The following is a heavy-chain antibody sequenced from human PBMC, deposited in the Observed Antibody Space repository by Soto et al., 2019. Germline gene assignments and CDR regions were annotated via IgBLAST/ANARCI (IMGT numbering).Heavy chain of an antibody. CDR3: ARSPGYCTNGVCYTGDAFDI. CDR1: GGSISSGGYY. D-gene: IGHD2-8*01. V-gene: IGHV4-31*03. J-gene: IGHJ3*02. Sequence: SETLSLTCTVSGGSISSGGYYWSWIRQHPGKGLEWIGYIYYSGSTYYNPSLKSRVTISVDTSKNQFSLKLSSVTAADTAVYYCARSPGYCTNGVCYTGDAFDICGQGTMVTVSS. CDR2: IYYSGST.